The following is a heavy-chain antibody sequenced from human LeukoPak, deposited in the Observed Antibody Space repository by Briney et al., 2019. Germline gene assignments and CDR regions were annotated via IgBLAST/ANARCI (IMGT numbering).Heavy chain of an antibody. J-gene: IGHJ4*02. CDR2: IYQSGSA. CDR3: VRAEINDYMKY. V-gene: IGHV4-4*02. Sequence: PSETLSLTCAVSGGSISSINWWSWVRQAPGKGLEWLGSIYQSGSAYYNPSLKSRVALSVDTSKNQVSVKLSSVTAADTAVYYCVRAEINDYMKYWGQGILVTVSS. D-gene: IGHD3-16*01. CDR1: GGSISSINW.